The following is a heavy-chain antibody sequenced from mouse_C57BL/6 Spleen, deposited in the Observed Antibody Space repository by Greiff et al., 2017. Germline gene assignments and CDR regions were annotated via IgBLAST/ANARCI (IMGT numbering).Heavy chain of an antibody. CDR1: GFTFSDYY. Sequence: EVQLVESEGGLVQPGSSMKLSCTASGFTFSDYYMAWVRQVPEKGLEWVANINYDGSSTYYLDSLKSRFIISRDNAKNILYLQMSSLKSEDTATYYCAREGGSSLYAMDYWGQGTSVTVSS. J-gene: IGHJ4*01. D-gene: IGHD1-1*01. CDR2: INYDGSST. V-gene: IGHV5-16*01. CDR3: AREGGSSLYAMDY.